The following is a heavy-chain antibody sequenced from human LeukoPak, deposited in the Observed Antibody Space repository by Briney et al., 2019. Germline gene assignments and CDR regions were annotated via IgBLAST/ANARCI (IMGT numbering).Heavy chain of an antibody. CDR2: IRYDGSNK. CDR1: GFTFSSYG. Sequence: GGSLRLSCAASGFTFSSYGIHWVRQAPGKGLEWVAFIRYDGSNKYYADSVKGRFTISRDNSKNTLYLQMNSLRAEDTAVYYCARTARLTGGPDYYMDVWGKGTTVTISS. D-gene: IGHD1-14*01. J-gene: IGHJ6*03. CDR3: ARTARLTGGPDYYMDV. V-gene: IGHV3-30*02.